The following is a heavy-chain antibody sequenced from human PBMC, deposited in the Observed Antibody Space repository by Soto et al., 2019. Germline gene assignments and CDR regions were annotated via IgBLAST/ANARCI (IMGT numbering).Heavy chain of an antibody. Sequence: ESLKISCKGSGYSFTSYWISWVRQMPGKGLEWMGRIDPSDSYTNYSPSFQGHVTISADKSISTAYLQWSSLKASDTAMYYCASLSITMIVVAQYGMDVWGQGTTVTVSS. D-gene: IGHD3-22*01. J-gene: IGHJ6*02. V-gene: IGHV5-10-1*01. CDR2: IDPSDSYT. CDR3: ASLSITMIVVAQYGMDV. CDR1: GYSFTSYW.